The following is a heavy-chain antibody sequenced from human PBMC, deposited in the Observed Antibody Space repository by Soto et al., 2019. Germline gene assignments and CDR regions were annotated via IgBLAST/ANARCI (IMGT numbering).Heavy chain of an antibody. CDR3: ARESHDISTGSPWVGYFYR. Sequence: QVQLQQWGAGPLRPLETLSLTCGVSGGSFSGYYWAWIRQSPGKGLEWIGEINDRGSIHYNPSLKSRVSTSVDTSKNLDPRTLRSVTAADTAVYYCARESHDISTGSPWVGYFYRWGRGTVVTVSS. J-gene: IGHJ2*01. CDR2: INDRGSI. CDR1: GGSFSGYY. V-gene: IGHV4-34*01. D-gene: IGHD3-9*01.